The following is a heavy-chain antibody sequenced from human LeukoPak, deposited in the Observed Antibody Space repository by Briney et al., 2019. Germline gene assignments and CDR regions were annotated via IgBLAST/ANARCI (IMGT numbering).Heavy chain of an antibody. V-gene: IGHV1-46*01. D-gene: IGHD2-15*01. CDR3: ARGGYSWHYYYGMDV. Sequence: ASEKVSCKASGYTFTSYYMHWVRQAPGQGLEWMGIINPSGGSTSYAQKFQGRVTMTRDTSTSTVYMELSSLRSEDTAVYYCARGGYSWHYYYGMDVWGQGTTVTVSS. CDR1: GYTFTSYY. CDR2: INPSGGST. J-gene: IGHJ6*02.